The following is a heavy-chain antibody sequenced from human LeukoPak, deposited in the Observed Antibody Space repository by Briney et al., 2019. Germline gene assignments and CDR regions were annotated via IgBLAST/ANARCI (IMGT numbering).Heavy chain of an antibody. CDR3: AKDLAYYYDSSGPYFDY. J-gene: IGHJ4*02. V-gene: IGHV3-23*01. CDR2: INGSGGST. CDR1: GFTFSSYA. Sequence: PGGSLRLSCAASGFTFSSYAMSWVRQAPGKGLEWVSAINGSGGSTYYADSVKGRFTISRDNSKNTLYLQMNSLRAEDMAVYYCAKDLAYYYDSSGPYFDYWGQGTLVTVSS. D-gene: IGHD3-22*01.